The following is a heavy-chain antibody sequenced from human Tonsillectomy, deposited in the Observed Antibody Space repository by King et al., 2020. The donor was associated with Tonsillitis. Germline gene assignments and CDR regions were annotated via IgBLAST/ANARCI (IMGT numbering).Heavy chain of an antibody. CDR1: GGSISSHY. V-gene: IGHV4-59*11. CDR3: ARTESVAHVDY. Sequence: QLQESGPGLVKPSETLSLTCTVSGGSISSHYWSWIRQPPGKGLEWIGYISYSGSTNYNPPLKSPVTISLDTSKNQFSLKLTSVTAADTAVYYCARTESVAHVDYWGQGTLVTVSS. D-gene: IGHD4-23*01. J-gene: IGHJ4*02. CDR2: ISYSGST.